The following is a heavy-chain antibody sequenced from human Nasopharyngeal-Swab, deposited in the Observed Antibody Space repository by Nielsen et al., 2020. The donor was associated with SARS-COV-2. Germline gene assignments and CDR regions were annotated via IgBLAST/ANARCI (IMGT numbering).Heavy chain of an antibody. CDR1: GFIFSASA. J-gene: IGHJ4*02. Sequence: GESLKISCAVSGFIFSASAMHWVRQAPGKGLEWLGRIGDKDHNYATTYGASVKGRFTISRDDSKNTAFLQMDSLKTEDTALYYCTTDFYFDYWGQGTLVTVSS. CDR3: TTDFYFDY. V-gene: IGHV3-73*01. CDR2: IGDKDHNYAT.